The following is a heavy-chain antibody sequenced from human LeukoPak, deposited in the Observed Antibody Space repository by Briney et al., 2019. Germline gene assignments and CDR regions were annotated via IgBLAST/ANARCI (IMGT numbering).Heavy chain of an antibody. J-gene: IGHJ5*02. D-gene: IGHD3-3*02. CDR1: GGSISSYY. V-gene: IGHV4-59*08. Sequence: SETLSLTCTVSGGSISSYYWSWIRQPPGKGLEWIGYIYYSGSTNYNPSLKSRVTISVDTSKNQFSLKLSSVTAADTAVYYCARLALRNWFDPWGQGTLVTVSS. CDR3: ARLALRNWFDP. CDR2: IYYSGST.